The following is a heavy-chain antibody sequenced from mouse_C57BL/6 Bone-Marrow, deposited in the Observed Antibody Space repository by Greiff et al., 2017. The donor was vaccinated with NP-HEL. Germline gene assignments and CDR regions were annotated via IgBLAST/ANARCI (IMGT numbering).Heavy chain of an antibody. V-gene: IGHV2-2*01. J-gene: IGHJ3*01. Sequence: VMLVESGPGLVQPSQSLSITCTVSGFSLTSYGVHWVRQSPGKGLEWLGVIWSGGSTDYNEAFISRLSISKDNSKCQVFFKMNRLQADDTAIYYCASSKGGTYWGQGTLVTVSA. CDR3: ASSKGGTY. CDR1: GFSLTSYG. CDR2: IWSGGST. D-gene: IGHD2-5*01.